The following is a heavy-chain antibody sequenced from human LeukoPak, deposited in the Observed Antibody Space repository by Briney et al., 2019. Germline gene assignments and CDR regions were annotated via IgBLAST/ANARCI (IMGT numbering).Heavy chain of an antibody. CDR2: IKHDGSEI. Sequence: GGSLRLYCAASGFTFSIYWMSWARQAPGKGLEWVANIKHDGSEIHYVDSVKGRFTISRDNAKNSLYLQMNSLSAEGSAVYYCARDHHPFTAWGQGSLVTVSS. V-gene: IGHV3-7*04. CDR3: ARDHHPFTA. CDR1: GFTFSIYW. D-gene: IGHD5-18*01. J-gene: IGHJ4*02.